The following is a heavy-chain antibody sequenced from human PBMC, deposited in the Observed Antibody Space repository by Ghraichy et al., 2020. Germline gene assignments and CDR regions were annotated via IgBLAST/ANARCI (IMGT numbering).Heavy chain of an antibody. V-gene: IGHV3-48*03. J-gene: IGHJ4*02. CDR3: ARDSNYDYVWGKPRYFDY. Sequence: GGSLRLSCAASGFTFSSYEMNWVRQAPGKGLEWVSYISSSGSTIYYADSVKGRFTISRDNAKNSLYLQMNSLRAEDTAVYYCARDSNYDYVWGKPRYFDYWGPGTLVTVSS. CDR2: ISSSGSTI. CDR1: GFTFSSYE. D-gene: IGHD3-16*01.